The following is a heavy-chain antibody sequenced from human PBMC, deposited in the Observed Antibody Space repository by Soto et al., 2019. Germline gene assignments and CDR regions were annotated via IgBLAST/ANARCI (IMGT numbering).Heavy chain of an antibody. Sequence: QVQLVESGGGVVQPGRSLRLSCAASGFTFSSYAMHWVRQAPGKGLEWVAVISYDGSNKYYADSVKGRFTISRDNSKNTLYLQMNSLRAEDTAVYYCGTNYYYGSGSYPLFDYWGQGTLVTVSS. V-gene: IGHV3-30-3*01. J-gene: IGHJ4*02. CDR1: GFTFSSYA. CDR3: GTNYYYGSGSYPLFDY. CDR2: ISYDGSNK. D-gene: IGHD3-10*01.